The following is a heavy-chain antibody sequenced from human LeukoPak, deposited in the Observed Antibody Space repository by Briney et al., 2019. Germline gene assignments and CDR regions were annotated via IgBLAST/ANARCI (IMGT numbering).Heavy chain of an antibody. D-gene: IGHD2-2*01. CDR1: GYTFTSYG. J-gene: IGHJ6*03. V-gene: IGHV1-18*01. Sequence: PGASVKVSCKASGYTFTSYGISWVRQAPGQGREWMGWFSAYNGNTNYAQKLQGRVTMTTDTSTSTAYMELRSLRSDDTAVYYCARRYCSSTSCYQYYYYMDVWGKGTTVTVSS. CDR2: FSAYNGNT. CDR3: ARRYCSSTSCYQYYYYMDV.